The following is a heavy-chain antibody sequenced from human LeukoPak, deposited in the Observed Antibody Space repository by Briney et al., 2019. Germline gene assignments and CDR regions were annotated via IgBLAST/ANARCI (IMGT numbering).Heavy chain of an antibody. CDR1: GYTFTSYG. V-gene: IGHV1-18*01. CDR2: ISAYNGNA. D-gene: IGHD2-2*01. CDR3: ARAVRSTYYYYYMDV. Sequence: ASXKVSCKASGYTFTSYGISWVRQAPGQGLEWMGWISAYNGNANYAQKLQGRVTMTTDTSTSTAYMELRSLRSDDTAVYYCARAVRSTYYYYYMDVWGKGTTVTVSS. J-gene: IGHJ6*03.